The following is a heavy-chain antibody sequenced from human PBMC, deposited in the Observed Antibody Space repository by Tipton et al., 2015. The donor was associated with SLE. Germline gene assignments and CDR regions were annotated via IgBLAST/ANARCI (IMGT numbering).Heavy chain of an antibody. V-gene: IGHV4-61*02. J-gene: IGHJ4*02. CDR1: GGSISSGSYY. CDR3: AGLYGSGSFFDY. CDR2: IYTSGST. D-gene: IGHD3-10*01. Sequence: TLSLTCTVSGGSISSGSYYWSWIRQPAGKGLEWIGRIYTSGSTNYNPSLKSRVTISVDTSKNQFSLKLSSVTAADTAVYYCAGLYGSGSFFDYWGQGTLVTVSS.